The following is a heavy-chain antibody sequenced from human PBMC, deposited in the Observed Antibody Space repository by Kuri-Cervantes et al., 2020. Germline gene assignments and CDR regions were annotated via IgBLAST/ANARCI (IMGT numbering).Heavy chain of an antibody. CDR3: VRGRRLRGWFDP. CDR2: INHSGTT. J-gene: IGHJ5*02. Sequence: SETLSLTCAVYGGAFSGYYWNWIRQSPGEGLEWIGEINHSGTTNYNPSLKSRLTISVDTSKNQFSLKLNSVTAADTAVYYCVRGRRLRGWFDPWGQGTLVTVSS. D-gene: IGHD4-17*01. CDR1: GGAFSGYY. V-gene: IGHV4-34*01.